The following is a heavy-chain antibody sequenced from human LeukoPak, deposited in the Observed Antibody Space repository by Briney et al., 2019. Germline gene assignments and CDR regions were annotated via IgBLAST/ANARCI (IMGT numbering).Heavy chain of an antibody. CDR1: GGTFSSYA. CDR3: ARGISIGGSWYFFFY. Sequence: SVKVSCKASGGTFSSYAISWVRQAPGQGLEWMGGIIPIFGTANYAQKFQGRVTITADESTSTAYMELSSLRSEDTAVYYCARGISIGGSWYFFFYWGQGTLVTVSS. V-gene: IGHV1-69*13. J-gene: IGHJ4*02. D-gene: IGHD6-13*01. CDR2: IIPIFGTA.